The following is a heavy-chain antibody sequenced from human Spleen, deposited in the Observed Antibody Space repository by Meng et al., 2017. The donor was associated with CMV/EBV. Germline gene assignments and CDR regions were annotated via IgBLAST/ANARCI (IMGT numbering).Heavy chain of an antibody. CDR2: IRFEGDFK. CDR1: GFTFSSYA. V-gene: IGHV3-30*02. J-gene: IGHJ4*02. Sequence: GESLKISCAASGFTFSSYAMSWVRQAPGKGLEWVAFIRFEGDFKYYADSVKGRFTVSRDNSKNTLYLQMNSLRTEDTAVYYCAKDKRLEWLLPFDYWGRGTLVTVSS. CDR3: AKDKRLEWLLPFDY. D-gene: IGHD3-3*01.